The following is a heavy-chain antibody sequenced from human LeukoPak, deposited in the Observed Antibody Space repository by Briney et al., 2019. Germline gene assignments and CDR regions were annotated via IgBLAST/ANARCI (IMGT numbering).Heavy chain of an antibody. Sequence: ASVKVSCKASGYTFTSYYMHWVRQAPGLGLEWMGIINPSGGSTSYAQKFQGRVTMTRDTSTSTVYMELSSLRSEDTAVYYCAREGATDAFDIWGQGTMVTVSS. J-gene: IGHJ3*02. CDR1: GYTFTSYY. CDR3: AREGATDAFDI. D-gene: IGHD1-26*01. V-gene: IGHV1-46*01. CDR2: INPSGGST.